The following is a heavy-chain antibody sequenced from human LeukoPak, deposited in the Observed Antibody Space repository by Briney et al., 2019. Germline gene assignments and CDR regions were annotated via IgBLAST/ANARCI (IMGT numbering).Heavy chain of an antibody. CDR2: VYNSGTT. D-gene: IGHD2/OR15-2a*01. Sequence: SDTLSLTCTVSGGSISSYYWSWIRQPPGKGLEWIGYVYNSGTTNYNPSLKSRVTISVDTSKNQFSLKLSSVTAADTAVYYCAREITLDYWGQGTLVTVSS. CDR1: GGSISSYY. CDR3: AREITLDY. V-gene: IGHV4-59*01. J-gene: IGHJ4*02.